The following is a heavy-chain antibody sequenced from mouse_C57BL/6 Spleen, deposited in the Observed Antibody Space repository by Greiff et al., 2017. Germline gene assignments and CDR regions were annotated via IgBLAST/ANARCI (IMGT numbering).Heavy chain of an antibody. Sequence: VQLQQPGAELVKPGASVKLSCKASGYTFTSYWMQWVKQRPGQGLEWIGEIDPSDRYTNYNQKFKGKATLTVDTSSSTAYMQLSSLTSEDSAVYYCARSLYDYDGVYYFDYWGQGTTLTVSS. CDR2: IDPSDRYT. CDR1: GYTFTSYW. CDR3: ARSLYDYDGVYYFDY. J-gene: IGHJ2*01. D-gene: IGHD2-4*01. V-gene: IGHV1-50*01.